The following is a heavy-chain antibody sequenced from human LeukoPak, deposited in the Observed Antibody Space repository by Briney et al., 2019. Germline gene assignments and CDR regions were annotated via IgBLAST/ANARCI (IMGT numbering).Heavy chain of an antibody. CDR3: ARGKVYSSGWYVPHYYYYYMDV. D-gene: IGHD6-19*01. Sequence: GGSLRLSCAASGFTFSSYWMSWVRQAPGKGLEWVANIKQDGSEKYYVDSVKGRFTISRDNAKNSLYLQMNSLRAEDTALYYCARGKVYSSGWYVPHYYYYYMDVWGKGTTVTVSS. J-gene: IGHJ6*03. V-gene: IGHV3-7*03. CDR2: IKQDGSEK. CDR1: GFTFSSYW.